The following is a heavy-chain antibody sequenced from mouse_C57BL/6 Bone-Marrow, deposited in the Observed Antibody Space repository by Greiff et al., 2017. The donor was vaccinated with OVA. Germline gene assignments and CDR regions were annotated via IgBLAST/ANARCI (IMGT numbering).Heavy chain of an antibody. CDR3: ARSVDGNWAMDY. CDR1: GYTFTSYW. J-gene: IGHJ4*01. D-gene: IGHD2-1*01. Sequence: VQLQQPGAELVKPGASVKMSCKASGYTFTSYWITWVKQRPGQGLEWIGDIYPGSGSTNYNEKFKSKATLTVDTSSSTAYMQLSSLTSEDSAVYYCARSVDGNWAMDYWGQGTSVTVSS. CDR2: IYPGSGST. V-gene: IGHV1-55*01.